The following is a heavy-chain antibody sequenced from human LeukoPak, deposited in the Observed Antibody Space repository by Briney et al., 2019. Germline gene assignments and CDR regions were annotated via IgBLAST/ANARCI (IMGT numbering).Heavy chain of an antibody. CDR3: ARIAVAGTGAFDI. CDR2: IYYSGST. Sequence: SETLSLTCTVSSDSISSYYWSWIRQPPGKGLEWIGYIYYSGSTNYNPSLKSRVTISVDTSKNQFSLKLSSVTAADTAVYYCARIAVAGTGAFDIWGQGTMVTVSS. D-gene: IGHD6-19*01. V-gene: IGHV4-59*01. CDR1: SDSISSYY. J-gene: IGHJ3*02.